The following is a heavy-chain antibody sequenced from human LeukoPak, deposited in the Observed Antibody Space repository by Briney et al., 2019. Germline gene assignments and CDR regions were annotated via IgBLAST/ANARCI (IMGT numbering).Heavy chain of an antibody. J-gene: IGHJ5*02. D-gene: IGHD6-13*01. CDR2: IYYSGST. V-gene: IGHV4-59*12. Sequence: SETLSLTCTVSGGSISSYYWSWIRQPPGKGLEWIGYIYYSGSTNYNPSLKSRVTISVDTSKNQFSLKLSSVTAADTAVYYCAREGHRRQQLVLVYYPYNWFDPWGQGTLVTVSS. CDR3: AREGHRRQQLVLVYYPYNWFDP. CDR1: GGSISSYY.